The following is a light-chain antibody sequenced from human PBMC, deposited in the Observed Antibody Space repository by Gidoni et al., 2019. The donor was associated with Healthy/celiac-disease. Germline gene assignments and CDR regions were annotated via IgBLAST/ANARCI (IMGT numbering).Light chain of an antibody. J-gene: IGKJ4*01. V-gene: IGKV3-11*01. CDR3: QQRSS. Sequence: EVVSTQSPATLSLSPGERATNSCTARQSVSSYLAWYQQEPGQAPRLLIYDASNRSTGIPARFSGSGSGTAFTRPLSSLEPEDFAVYYCQQRSSFGGGTKVEIK. CDR1: QSVSSY. CDR2: DAS.